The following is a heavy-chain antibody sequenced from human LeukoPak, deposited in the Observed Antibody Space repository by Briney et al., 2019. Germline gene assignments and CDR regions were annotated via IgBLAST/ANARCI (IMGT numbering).Heavy chain of an antibody. D-gene: IGHD6-19*01. CDR3: ARVTDSSGWYWYFDY. CDR1: GFTFSSYG. V-gene: IGHV3-30*03. CDR2: ISYDGSNK. J-gene: IGHJ4*02. Sequence: GGSLRLSCAASGFTFSSYGMHWVRQAPGKGLEWVAVISYDGSNKYYADSVKGRFTISRDNSKNTLYLQMNSLRAEDTAVYYCARVTDSSGWYWYFDYWGQGTLVTVSS.